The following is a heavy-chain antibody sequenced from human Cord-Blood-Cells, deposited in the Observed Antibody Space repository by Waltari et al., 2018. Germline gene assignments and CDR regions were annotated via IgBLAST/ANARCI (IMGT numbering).Heavy chain of an antibody. CDR1: GGSFSGYY. D-gene: IGHD2-2*02. J-gene: IGHJ6*02. V-gene: IGHV4-34*01. CDR3: ARAGTGDIVVVPAAIHYYYGMDV. Sequence: QVQLQQWGAGLLKPSETLSLTCAVYGGSFSGYYWSWIRQPPGKGLEWIGEINNGGGSNCEPSVKSRVAMSVDRARNRVSLRLSSVTAADTAVYYCARAGTGDIVVVPAAIHYYYGMDVWGQGTTVTVSS. CDR2: INNGGGS.